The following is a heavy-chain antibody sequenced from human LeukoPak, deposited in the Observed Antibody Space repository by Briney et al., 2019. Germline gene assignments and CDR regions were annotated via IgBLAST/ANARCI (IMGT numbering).Heavy chain of an antibody. CDR3: VRESYDFWSGYYPYFDY. V-gene: IGHV4-61*02. D-gene: IGHD3-3*01. CDR1: GGSISSGSYY. Sequence: SETLSLTCTVSGGSISSGSYYWSWIRQPAGKGLEWIGRIYTSGSTNYNPSLKSRVTISVDTSKNQFSLKLSSVTAADTAVYYCVRESYDFWSGYYPYFDYWGQGTLVTVSS. CDR2: IYTSGST. J-gene: IGHJ4*02.